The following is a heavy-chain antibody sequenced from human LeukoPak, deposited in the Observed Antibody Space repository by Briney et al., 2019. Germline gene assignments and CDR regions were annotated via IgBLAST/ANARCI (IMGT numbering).Heavy chain of an antibody. CDR3: AKGSGIVVVPAAMAEDVDY. CDR2: ISSSSSYI. V-gene: IGHV3-21*01. Sequence: PGGSLRLSCAASGFTFSSYSMNWVRQAPGKGLEWVSSISSSSSYIYYADSVKGRFTISRDNAKNSLYLQMNSLRAEDTAVYYCAKGSGIVVVPAAMAEDVDYWGQGTLVTVSS. J-gene: IGHJ4*02. D-gene: IGHD2-2*01. CDR1: GFTFSSYS.